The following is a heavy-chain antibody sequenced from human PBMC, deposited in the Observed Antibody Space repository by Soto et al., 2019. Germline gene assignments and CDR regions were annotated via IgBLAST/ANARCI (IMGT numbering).Heavy chain of an antibody. J-gene: IGHJ4*02. CDR3: ARDVSDYGDYVAYFDY. CDR2: ISSSSSYI. CDR1: GFTFSSYS. D-gene: IGHD4-17*01. V-gene: IGHV3-21*01. Sequence: GGSLRLSCAASGFTFSSYSMNWVRQAPGKGLEWVSSISSSSSYIYYADSVKGRFTISRDNAKNSLYLQMNSLRAEDTAVYYCARDVSDYGDYVAYFDYWGQGTLVTVSS.